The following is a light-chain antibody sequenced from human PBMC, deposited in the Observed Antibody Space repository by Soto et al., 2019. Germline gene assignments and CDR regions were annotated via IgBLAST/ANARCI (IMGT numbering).Light chain of an antibody. CDR2: GAS. CDR3: QQYGSSPFT. J-gene: IGKJ3*01. CDR1: QTVSSNN. V-gene: IGKV3-20*01. Sequence: DIVLTQSPGTLSLSPGERATLSCRASQTVSSNNLAWYQQKRGQAPRLLIYGASSRAAAIPDRFRGSGSGTDCTLIISSLAPEDFAVYYCQQYGSSPFTFGPGTAVDIK.